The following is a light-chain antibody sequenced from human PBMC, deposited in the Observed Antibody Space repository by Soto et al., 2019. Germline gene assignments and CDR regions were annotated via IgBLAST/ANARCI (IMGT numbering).Light chain of an antibody. V-gene: IGKV3-15*01. J-gene: IGKJ3*01. CDR2: GAS. Sequence: EIVMTQSPATLSVSPGERATLSCRASQSVSSNLAWYQQKPGQAPRLLIYGASTRATGIPARFSGSRSGTEFTLTNSSLQSEDLAVYYFQQYNNWPPWTFGPGTKVDIK. CDR3: QQYNNWPPWT. CDR1: QSVSSN.